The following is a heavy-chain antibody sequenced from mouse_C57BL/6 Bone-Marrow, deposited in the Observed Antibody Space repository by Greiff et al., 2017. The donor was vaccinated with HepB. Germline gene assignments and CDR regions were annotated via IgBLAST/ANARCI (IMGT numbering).Heavy chain of an antibody. V-gene: IGHV1-55*01. CDR2: IYPGSGST. CDR3: ASNVGSPCAMDY. D-gene: IGHD1-1*02. CDR1: GYTFTSYW. J-gene: IGHJ4*01. Sequence: QVQLQQPGAELVKPGASVKMSCKASGYTFTSYWITWVKQRPGQGLEWIGDIYPGSGSTNYNEKFKSKATLTVDTSSSTAYMQLSSLTSDDSAVFYCASNVGSPCAMDYWGQGTSVTVSS.